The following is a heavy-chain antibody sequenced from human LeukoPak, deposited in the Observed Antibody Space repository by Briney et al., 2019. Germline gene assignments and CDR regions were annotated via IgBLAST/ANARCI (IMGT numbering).Heavy chain of an antibody. D-gene: IGHD6-13*01. CDR3: ARDSRIAAAGNYYYYYMDV. J-gene: IGHJ6*03. CDR1: GYTFTGYY. CDR2: INPNSGGT. V-gene: IGHV1-2*02. Sequence: ASVKVSCKASGYTFTGYYMHWVRQAPGQGLEWMGWINPNSGGTNYAQKFQGRVTMTRDTSISTAYMELSRLRSDDTAVYYCARDSRIAAAGNYYYYYMDVWGKGTTVTVSS.